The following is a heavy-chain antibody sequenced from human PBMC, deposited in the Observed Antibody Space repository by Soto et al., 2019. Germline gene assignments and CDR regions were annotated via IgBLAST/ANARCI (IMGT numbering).Heavy chain of an antibody. V-gene: IGHV1-45*02. Sequence: QMQLVQSGAEVKKTGSSVTVSCKALGNTFTYRYLHWVRQAPGQALEWMGWITPFNGDVHYAQKFQKRFTLTRDRSINTAYMRMSSLRSADTAMYYCASGGAGSGPFTWELPDHWGQGTLVTVSS. CDR2: ITPFNGDV. J-gene: IGHJ5*02. CDR3: ASGGAGSGPFTWELPDH. CDR1: GNTFTYRY. D-gene: IGHD1-26*01.